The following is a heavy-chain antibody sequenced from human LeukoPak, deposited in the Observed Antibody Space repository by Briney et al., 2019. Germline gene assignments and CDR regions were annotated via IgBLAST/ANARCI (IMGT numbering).Heavy chain of an antibody. CDR3: ARGSRNGAYYYYYYMDV. CDR2: IYHSGST. CDR1: GGSISSSNW. V-gene: IGHV4-4*02. J-gene: IGHJ6*03. D-gene: IGHD2-8*01. Sequence: SETLSLTCAVSGGSISSSNWWSWVRQPPGKGLEWIGEIYHSGSTNYNPSLKSRVTISVDKSKNQFSLKLSSVTAADTAVYYCARGSRNGAYYYYYYMDVWGKGTTVTVSS.